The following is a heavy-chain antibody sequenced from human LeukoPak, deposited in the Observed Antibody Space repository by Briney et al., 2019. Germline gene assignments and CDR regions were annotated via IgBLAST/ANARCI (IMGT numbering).Heavy chain of an antibody. Sequence: PGGSLRLSCAASGFTFSSYSMNWVRQAPGKGLEWVSSISSSSSYIYYADSVKGRFTISRDNAKNSLYLQMNSLRAEDTAVYYCARDRDRSFGGVIVITFDYWGQGTLVTVSS. D-gene: IGHD3-16*02. CDR3: ARDRDRSFGGVIVITFDY. CDR2: ISSSSSYI. CDR1: GFTFSSYS. J-gene: IGHJ4*02. V-gene: IGHV3-21*04.